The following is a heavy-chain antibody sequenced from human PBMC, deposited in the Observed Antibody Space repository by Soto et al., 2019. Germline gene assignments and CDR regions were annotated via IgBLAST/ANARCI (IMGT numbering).Heavy chain of an antibody. Sequence: PSETLSLTCTVSGGSIRNYFWTWIRQPAGKGLEWIGRIYSSGNTVYNASLKSRVTMSIDMSKNQFSLKLSSMTAADTAVYYCVRVVESPGISGSWGAFDIWGQGTVVTVS. D-gene: IGHD1-20*01. CDR3: VRVVESPGISGSWGAFDI. J-gene: IGHJ3*02. V-gene: IGHV4-4*07. CDR1: GGSIRNYF. CDR2: IYSSGNT.